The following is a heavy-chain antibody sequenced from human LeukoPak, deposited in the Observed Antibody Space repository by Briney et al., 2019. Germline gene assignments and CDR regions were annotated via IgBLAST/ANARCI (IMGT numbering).Heavy chain of an antibody. CDR1: GYTFTSYG. J-gene: IGHJ4*02. Sequence: GASVKVSCKASGYTFTSYGISWVRQAPGQGLEWMGLISAYNGNTNYAQKLQGRVTMTTDTSTSTAYMELRSLRSDDTAVYYCARVNYDFWSVPYYFDYWGQGTLVTVSS. CDR3: ARVNYDFWSVPYYFDY. D-gene: IGHD3-3*01. CDR2: ISAYNGNT. V-gene: IGHV1-18*01.